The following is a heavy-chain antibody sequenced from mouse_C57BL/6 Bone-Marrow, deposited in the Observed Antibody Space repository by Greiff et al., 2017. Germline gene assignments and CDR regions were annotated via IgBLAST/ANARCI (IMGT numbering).Heavy chain of an antibody. CDR2: IDPENGDT. CDR3: TNPYWDLY. J-gene: IGHJ4*01. D-gene: IGHD4-1*01. V-gene: IGHV14-4*01. Sequence: VQLQQSGAELVRPGASVKLSCTASGFNIKDDYMHWVKQRPEQGLEWIGWIDPENGDTEYASKFQGKATITADPSSNTAYLQLSSLTSEDTAVYYCTNPYWDLYWGQGTSVTVSS. CDR1: GFNIKDDY.